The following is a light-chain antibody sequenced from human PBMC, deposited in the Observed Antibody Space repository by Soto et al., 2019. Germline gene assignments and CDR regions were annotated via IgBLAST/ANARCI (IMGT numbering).Light chain of an antibody. Sequence: DIQMTQSPSTLSASVGDRVTITCRASQTVGSWLAWYQQKPGKAPKLLIYQASSLESGVPSRFSGSGSGTEFSLTISGLQPDDFATYYCQQYNSYSWVTFGPGTKVDIK. CDR1: QTVGSW. CDR3: QQYNSYSWVT. J-gene: IGKJ3*01. V-gene: IGKV1-5*03. CDR2: QAS.